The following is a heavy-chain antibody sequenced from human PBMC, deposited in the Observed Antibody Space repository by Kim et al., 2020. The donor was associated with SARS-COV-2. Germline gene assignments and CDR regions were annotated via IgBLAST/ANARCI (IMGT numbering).Heavy chain of an antibody. CDR2: ISGRGDST. Sequence: GGSLRLSCAASGFTFSSYAMNWVRQAPGKGLEWVSAISGRGDSTYYADSVKGRFTISRDNSKNTLYLQVNSLRAEDTAVYYCAKCGYIYGYFEGHFDYWGQGTLVTVSS. J-gene: IGHJ4*02. CDR3: AKCGYIYGYFEGHFDY. D-gene: IGHD5-18*01. V-gene: IGHV3-23*01. CDR1: GFTFSSYA.